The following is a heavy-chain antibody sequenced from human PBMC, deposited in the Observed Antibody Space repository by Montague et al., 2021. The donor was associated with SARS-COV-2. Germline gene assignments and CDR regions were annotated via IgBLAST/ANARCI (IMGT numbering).Heavy chain of an antibody. D-gene: IGHD3-10*01. J-gene: IGHJ5*01. CDR2: VYTSGIT. CDR3: IISLAGVDS. V-gene: IGHV4-61*02. CDR1: GGSISSGSYY. Sequence: TLSLTCTVSGGSISSGSYYWSWIRQPAGKGLEWIGRVYTSGITNYNPSLKSRVTISLDTSKNQFSMRLSSVTAADTALYYCIISLAGVDSWGQGTLVTVSS.